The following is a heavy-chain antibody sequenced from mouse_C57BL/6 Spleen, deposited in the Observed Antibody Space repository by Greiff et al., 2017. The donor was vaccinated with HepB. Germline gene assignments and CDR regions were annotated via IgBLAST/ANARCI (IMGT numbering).Heavy chain of an antibody. CDR2: IVPSDSYT. V-gene: IGHV1-59*01. CDR1: GYTFTSYW. CDR3: AGGTLYAMDY. J-gene: IGHJ4*01. D-gene: IGHD3-3*01. Sequence: QVQLQQSGAELVRPGTSVKLSCKASGYTFTSYWLHWVKQRPGQGLEWIGVIVPSDSYTNYNQKFKGKATLTVDTSSSTAYMQLSSLTSEDSAVYYCAGGTLYAMDYWGQGTSVTVSS.